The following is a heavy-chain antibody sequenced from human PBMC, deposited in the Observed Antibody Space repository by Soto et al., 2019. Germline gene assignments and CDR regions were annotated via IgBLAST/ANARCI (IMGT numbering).Heavy chain of an antibody. CDR1: GGSISSSSYY. CDR2: IYYSGST. J-gene: IGHJ6*02. D-gene: IGHD3-3*01. Sequence: PSETLSLTCTVSGGSISSSSYYWGWIRQPPVKGLEWIGSIYYSGSTYYNPSLKSRVTISVDTSKNQFSLKLSSVTAADTAVYYCARGHYDFWSGYYGYGMDVWGQGTTVTLSS. CDR3: ARGHYDFWSGYYGYGMDV. V-gene: IGHV4-39*01.